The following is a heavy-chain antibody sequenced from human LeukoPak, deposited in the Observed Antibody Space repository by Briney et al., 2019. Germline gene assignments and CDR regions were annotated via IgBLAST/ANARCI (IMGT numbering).Heavy chain of an antibody. J-gene: IGHJ3*02. D-gene: IGHD2-2*01. CDR2: IYHSGST. V-gene: IGHV4-38-2*01. CDR1: GYYISSGYY. CDR3: AICSSTRTHAFDI. Sequence: SETLSLTCAVSGYYISSGYYWGWIRQPPGKGLEWIGSIYHSGSTYYNPSLKSRVTISVDTSKNQFSLKLSSVTAADTAVYYCAICSSTRTHAFDIWGQGTMVTVSS.